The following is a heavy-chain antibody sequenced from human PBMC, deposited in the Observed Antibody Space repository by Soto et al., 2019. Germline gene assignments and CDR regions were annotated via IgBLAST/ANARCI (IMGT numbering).Heavy chain of an antibody. Sequence: QVQLVQSGAEVKKPGASVKLSCKASGYTFINYYIHWVRQAPGQGLEWMGIFNPTSGSTNYAQKFQVRVILTTDTSSRTVYMELSSLRFDDTAVYYCARDLSSGDYWGQGTLVTVS. D-gene: IGHD3-16*02. V-gene: IGHV1-46*01. CDR2: FNPTSGST. CDR1: GYTFINYY. J-gene: IGHJ4*02. CDR3: ARDLSSGDY.